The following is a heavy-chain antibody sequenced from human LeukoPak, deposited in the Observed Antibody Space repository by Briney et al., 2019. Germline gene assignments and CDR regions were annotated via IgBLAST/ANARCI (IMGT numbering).Heavy chain of an antibody. CDR2: VGGNGDSK. V-gene: IGHV3-23*01. Sequence: GGSLRLSCAASGFTFSTYAMTWVRQAPGKGLEWVSAVGGNGDSKYYADSVKGRFTISRDISKNTLYLQMNSLRAEDTAVYYCAKGTSVSCYGSLDHWGQGTLVTVSS. J-gene: IGHJ4*02. D-gene: IGHD2-15*01. CDR1: GFTFSTYA. CDR3: AKGTSVSCYGSLDH.